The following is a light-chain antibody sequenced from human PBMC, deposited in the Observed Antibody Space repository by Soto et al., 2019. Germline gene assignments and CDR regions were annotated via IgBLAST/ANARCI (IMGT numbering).Light chain of an antibody. CDR1: SSNIGSNT. CDR3: ASWDDRLNGVL. CDR2: SNY. V-gene: IGLV1-44*01. J-gene: IGLJ2*01. Sequence: QSVLTQPPSASGTPGQRVTISCSGSSSNIGSNTVNWYQQLPGTAPKLLIYSNYQRPSGVPDRFSGSKSGTSGSLAISGLQSEDESDYYWASWDDRLNGVLFGGGTKLTVL.